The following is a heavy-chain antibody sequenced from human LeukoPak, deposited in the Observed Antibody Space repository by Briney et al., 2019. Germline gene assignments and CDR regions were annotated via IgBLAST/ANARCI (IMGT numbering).Heavy chain of an antibody. J-gene: IGHJ4*02. CDR2: ISDDGRHN. Sequence: GGSLRLSCAASGFTFSTYAMNWVRRAPGKGLEWVAVISDDGRHNYYADSVKGRFTISRDNSKSTLYLQMNSLRDDDSAAYFCARVYLERLTAGYFDHWGQGTQVTVSP. CDR3: ARVYLERLTAGYFDH. V-gene: IGHV3-30*04. D-gene: IGHD2-8*01. CDR1: GFTFSTYA.